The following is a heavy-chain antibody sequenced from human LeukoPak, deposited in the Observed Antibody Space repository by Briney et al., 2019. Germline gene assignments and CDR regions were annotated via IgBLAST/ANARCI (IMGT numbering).Heavy chain of an antibody. V-gene: IGHV1-69*05. Sequence: SVKVSCKXSGGTFSSYAISWVRQAPGQGLEWMGGIIPIFGTANYAQKFQGRVTITTDESTSTAYMELSSLRSEDTAVYYCARDPRDGYNPRYWGQGTLVTVPS. CDR1: GGTFSSYA. CDR3: ARDPRDGYNPRY. J-gene: IGHJ4*02. CDR2: IIPIFGTA. D-gene: IGHD5-24*01.